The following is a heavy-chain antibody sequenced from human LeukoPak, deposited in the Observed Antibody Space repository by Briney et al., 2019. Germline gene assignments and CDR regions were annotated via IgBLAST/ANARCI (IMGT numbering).Heavy chain of an antibody. CDR2: IYYSGST. Sequence: SETLSLTCTVSGGSISSYYWSWIRQPPGKGLEWIGYIYYSGSTNYNPSLKSRDTISVDTSKNQFSLKLSSVTAADTAVYYCARGIAAAGPDYWGQGTLVTVSS. D-gene: IGHD6-13*01. CDR1: GGSISSYY. V-gene: IGHV4-59*01. CDR3: ARGIAAAGPDY. J-gene: IGHJ4*02.